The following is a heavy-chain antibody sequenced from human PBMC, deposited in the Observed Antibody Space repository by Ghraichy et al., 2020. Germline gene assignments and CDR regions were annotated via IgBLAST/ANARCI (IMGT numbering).Heavy chain of an antibody. CDR1: GDSISNYY. J-gene: IGHJ6*02. Sequence: SETLSLTCTVSGDSISNYYWHWIRQPPGKGLEWIGYLYYSGGTNYNPSLRSRVTISVDTSKNQFSLKLSSVTAADSAVYYCARGHCSGNTCYAWDYYYGMDVWGQGTPVTVSS. V-gene: IGHV4-59*01. CDR3: ARGHCSGNTCYAWDYYYGMDV. CDR2: LYYSGGT. D-gene: IGHD2-2*01.